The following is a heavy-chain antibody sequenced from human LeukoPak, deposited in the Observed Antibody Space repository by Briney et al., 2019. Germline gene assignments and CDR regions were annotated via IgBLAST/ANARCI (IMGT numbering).Heavy chain of an antibody. D-gene: IGHD3-16*01. Sequence: GGSLRLSCAASGFTFSNYAMNWVRQAPGKGLEWVSAISGSGDSSYYADSVKGRFTISRDNSKNTLYLQMNSLRAEDTAIYYCARDGDFYYAMDVWGQGTTVTVS. CDR3: ARDGDFYYAMDV. CDR2: ISGSGDSS. J-gene: IGHJ6*02. CDR1: GFTFSNYA. V-gene: IGHV3-23*01.